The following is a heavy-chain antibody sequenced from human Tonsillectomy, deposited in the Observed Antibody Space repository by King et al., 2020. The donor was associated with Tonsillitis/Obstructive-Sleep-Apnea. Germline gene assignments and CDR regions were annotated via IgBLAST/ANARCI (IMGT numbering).Heavy chain of an antibody. CDR1: GYTFTYLY. Sequence: QLVQSGAEVKKTGSSVKISCKASGYTFTYLYLHWVRQAPGQALEWMGWITPFNGNTDYALKFQDRVSITRETSLSAMYMELTSLRPDDTAIYYCARSALSGSQNYFDSWGQGTLVPVSS. D-gene: IGHD5-12*01. CDR3: ARSALSGSQNYFDS. CDR2: ITPFNGNT. V-gene: IGHV1-45*02. J-gene: IGHJ4*02.